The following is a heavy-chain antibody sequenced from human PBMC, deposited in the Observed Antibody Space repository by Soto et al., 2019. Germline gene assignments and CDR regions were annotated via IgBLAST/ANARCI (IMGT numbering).Heavy chain of an antibody. Sequence: SETLSLTCAVYGESLRSHSWNWIRQPPGKGLEWVGESNHSGSTNYNPSLKSRATISVDTSKNQFSLKLTSVIAADTGVYYCAREDSSGWSGESLDVWGQGTTVTVSS. CDR1: GESLRSHS. J-gene: IGHJ6*02. D-gene: IGHD6-19*01. CDR2: SNHSGST. V-gene: IGHV4-34*01. CDR3: AREDSSGWSGESLDV.